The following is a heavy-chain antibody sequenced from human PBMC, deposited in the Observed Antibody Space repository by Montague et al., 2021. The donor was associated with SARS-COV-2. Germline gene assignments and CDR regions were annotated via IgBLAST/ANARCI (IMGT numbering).Heavy chain of an antibody. CDR2: INYSGKT. D-gene: IGHD6-19*01. V-gene: IGHV4-39*01. J-gene: IGHJ2*01. CDR1: GGSISSGTYY. Sequence: SETLSITCTVSGGSISSGTYYWGWVRQPPGKGLEWIGTINYSGKTYYNPSLKSRVTISVDTSKNQFPLKVTSVTAADTAVYYCARRAQWQLSWFFDLWGRGTLVTVSS. CDR3: ARRAQWQLSWFFDL.